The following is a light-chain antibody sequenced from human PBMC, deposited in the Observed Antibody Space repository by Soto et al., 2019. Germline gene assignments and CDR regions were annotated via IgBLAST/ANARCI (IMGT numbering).Light chain of an antibody. Sequence: QSALTQPASVSGSPGQSITISCTGSSSDVGSYNLVSWYQQHPGNAPNLMIYEGNKRPSGVSNRFSGSKSGNTASLTIAGLQAEEEDDYRCGSYASSSTYVFGGGTKLTVL. CDR2: EGN. J-gene: IGLJ3*02. CDR1: SSDVGSYNL. CDR3: GSYASSSTYV. V-gene: IGLV2-23*01.